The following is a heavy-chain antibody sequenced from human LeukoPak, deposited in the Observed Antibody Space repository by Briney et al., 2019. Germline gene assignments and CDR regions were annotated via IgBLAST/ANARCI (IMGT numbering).Heavy chain of an antibody. J-gene: IGHJ4*02. CDR3: ARGKSRGSHIDY. CDR1: GFTFSSYE. Sequence: GSLRLSCAASGFTFSSYEMNWVRQAPGKGLEWIGSIYYSGSTYYNPSLKSRVTISVDTSKNQFSLKLSSVTAADTAVYYCARGKSRGSHIDYWGQGTLVTVSS. D-gene: IGHD1-26*01. CDR2: IYYSGST. V-gene: IGHV4-39*07.